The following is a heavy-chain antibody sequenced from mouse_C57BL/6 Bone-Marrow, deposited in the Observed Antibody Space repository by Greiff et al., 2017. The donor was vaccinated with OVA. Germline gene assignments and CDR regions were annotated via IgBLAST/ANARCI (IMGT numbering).Heavy chain of an antibody. Sequence: VQLQQSGAELVKPGASVKISCKASGYAFSSYWMNWVKQRPGKGLEWIGQIYPGDGDTNYNGKFKGKATLTADKSSSTAYMQLSSLTSEDSAVYFCARRTTVVASYFDYWGQGTTLTVSS. J-gene: IGHJ2*01. CDR2: IYPGDGDT. V-gene: IGHV1-80*01. D-gene: IGHD1-1*01. CDR3: ARRTTVVASYFDY. CDR1: GYAFSSYW.